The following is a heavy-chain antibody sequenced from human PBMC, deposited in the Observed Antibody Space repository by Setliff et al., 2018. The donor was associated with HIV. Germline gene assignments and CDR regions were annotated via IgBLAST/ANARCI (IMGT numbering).Heavy chain of an antibody. CDR3: GSDFSGWYYFDM. Sequence: SVKVSCKASGGTFISQAISWVRQAPGQGLEWVGGIITMFGTVKYAQKFQGRVRITADEVTNIAYMDLSGLRYEDTAVYYCGSDFSGWYYFDMWGQGTLVTVSS. V-gene: IGHV1-69*13. J-gene: IGHJ4*02. D-gene: IGHD6-19*01. CDR1: GGTFISQA. CDR2: IITMFGTV.